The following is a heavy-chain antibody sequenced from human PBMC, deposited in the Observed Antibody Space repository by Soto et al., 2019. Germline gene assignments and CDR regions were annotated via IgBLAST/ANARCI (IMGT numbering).Heavy chain of an antibody. CDR2: INPSGGST. V-gene: IGHV1-46*01. CDR3: ARDELHRGGYDVPGY. CDR1: GYTFTSYY. J-gene: IGHJ4*02. D-gene: IGHD5-12*01. Sequence: GASVKVSCKASGYTFTSYYMHWVRQAPGQGLEWMGIINPSGGSTSYAQKFQGRVTMTRDTSTSTVYMELSSLRSEDTAVYYCARDELHRGGYDVPGYWGQGTLVTVSS.